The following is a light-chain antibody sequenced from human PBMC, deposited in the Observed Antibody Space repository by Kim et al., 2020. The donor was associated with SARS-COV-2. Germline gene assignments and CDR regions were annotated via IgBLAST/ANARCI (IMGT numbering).Light chain of an antibody. CDR2: AAA. V-gene: IGKV1-27*01. CDR1: QDIGYY. Sequence: DINMTQSPSSLSASVGDRVTITCRASQDIGYYLAWYQQKPGKVPTLLIYAAAILQSGVPPRFSGSVSGTDFTLTISSLQPEDVATYYCQKYNRAPYTFGQGTKLEI. J-gene: IGKJ2*01. CDR3: QKYNRAPYT.